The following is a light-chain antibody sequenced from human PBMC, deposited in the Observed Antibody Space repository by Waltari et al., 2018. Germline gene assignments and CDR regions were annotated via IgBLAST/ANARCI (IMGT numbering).Light chain of an antibody. Sequence: DIQMTPSPSALSASVRDRVTITCQASQDISKYLSWYQQKPGKAPKLLIYGASNLETGVPSRFSGSGSRTDFTFTISSLQPEDVATYYCQQYDNLPVTFGQGTKVEIK. J-gene: IGKJ1*01. CDR2: GAS. V-gene: IGKV1-33*01. CDR3: QQYDNLPVT. CDR1: QDISKY.